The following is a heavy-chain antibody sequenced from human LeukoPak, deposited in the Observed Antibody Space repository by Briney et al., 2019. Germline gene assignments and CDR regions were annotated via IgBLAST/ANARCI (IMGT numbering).Heavy chain of an antibody. Sequence: SETLSLTRAVSGYSISSGYYWGWIRQPPGKGLEWIGSIYHSGSTYYNPSLKSRVTISVDTSKNQFSLKLSSVTAADTAVYYCARVGGIAVAGTSYDFDYWGQGTLVTVSS. CDR3: ARVGGIAVAGTSYDFDY. CDR1: GYSISSGYY. J-gene: IGHJ4*02. CDR2: IYHSGST. D-gene: IGHD6-19*01. V-gene: IGHV4-38-2*01.